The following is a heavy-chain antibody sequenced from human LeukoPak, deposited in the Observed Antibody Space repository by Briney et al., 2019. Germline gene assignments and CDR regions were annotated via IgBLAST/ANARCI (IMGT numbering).Heavy chain of an antibody. CDR3: AREWGV. CDR2: ISSTSSTI. CDR1: GFTFSDYG. J-gene: IGHJ6*04. V-gene: IGHV3-48*01. Sequence: GGSLRLSCAASGFTFSDYGMNWVRQAPGKGLEWLSHISSTSSTIKYADSVKGRFTISRDNAKNSVYLQMHSLRVENTAVYYCAREWGVWGKGTTVTVSS. D-gene: IGHD1-26*01.